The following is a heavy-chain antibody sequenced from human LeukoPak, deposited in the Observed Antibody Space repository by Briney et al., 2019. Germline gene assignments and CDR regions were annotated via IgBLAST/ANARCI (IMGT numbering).Heavy chain of an antibody. V-gene: IGHV1-2*02. J-gene: IGHJ3*02. CDR1: GYPFIGNY. D-gene: IGHD5-12*01. Sequence: GASVKVSCKASGYPFIGNYIHWVRQAPGQGLEWMGWINPNSGGTQYSQKFQGRVTLTRDTSITTGYMELSGLTSDDTAVYYCARGLNIVATIRPFDAFDIWGQGTMVTVSS. CDR2: INPNSGGT. CDR3: ARGLNIVATIRPFDAFDI.